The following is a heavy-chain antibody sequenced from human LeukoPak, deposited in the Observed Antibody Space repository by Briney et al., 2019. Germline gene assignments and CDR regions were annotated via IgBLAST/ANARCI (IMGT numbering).Heavy chain of an antibody. J-gene: IGHJ4*02. D-gene: IGHD6-13*01. CDR3: AKGTGRSSWYNIYFDY. CDR1: GFTFRGFP. Sequence: GGSLSLSCAPSGFTFRGFPMTGVGKAPGKGREGFSVFGGSGGSTYYADSVKGRFTISRDNSKNTLYLQMSSLRAEDTAVYYCAKGTGRSSWYNIYFDYWGQGTLVTVSS. CDR2: FGGSGGST. V-gene: IGHV3-23*01.